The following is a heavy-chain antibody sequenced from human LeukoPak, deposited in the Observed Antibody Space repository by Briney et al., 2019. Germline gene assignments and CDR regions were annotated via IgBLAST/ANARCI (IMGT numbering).Heavy chain of an antibody. V-gene: IGHV4-59*08. CDR1: GGSISSYY. D-gene: IGHD4-17*01. J-gene: IGHJ4*02. Sequence: SETLSLTCTVSGGSISSYYWSWIRQPPGKGLEWIGYIYYSGSTNYNPSLKSRVTISVDTSKNQFSLKLSSVTAADTAVYYCARHADQPDYGDYLYYFDYWGQGTLVTVSS. CDR3: ARHADQPDYGDYLYYFDY. CDR2: IYYSGST.